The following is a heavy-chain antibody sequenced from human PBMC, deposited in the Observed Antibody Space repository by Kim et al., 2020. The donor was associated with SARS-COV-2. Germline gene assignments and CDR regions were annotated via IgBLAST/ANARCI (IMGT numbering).Heavy chain of an antibody. CDR2: IYSGGST. Sequence: GGSLRLSFAASGFTVSSNYMSWVRQAPGKGLEWVSVIYSGGSTYYADSVKGRFTISRHNSKNTLYLQMNSLRAEDTAVYYCARGYSSGWLYYFDFLGQGTLVTVSS. D-gene: IGHD6-19*01. CDR3: ARGYSSGWLYYFDF. J-gene: IGHJ4*02. V-gene: IGHV3-53*04. CDR1: GFTVSSNY.